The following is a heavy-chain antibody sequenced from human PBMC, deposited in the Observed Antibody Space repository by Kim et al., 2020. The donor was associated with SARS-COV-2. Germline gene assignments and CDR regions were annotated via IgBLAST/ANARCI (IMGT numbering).Heavy chain of an antibody. V-gene: IGHV3-21*01. CDR3: AIHIVPTSPFDY. D-gene: IGHD5-12*01. Sequence: YYADPVKGQFTLSRDHAKNSLYLQMNSLRAEDTAVYYCAIHIVPTSPFDYWGQGTLVTVSS. J-gene: IGHJ4*02.